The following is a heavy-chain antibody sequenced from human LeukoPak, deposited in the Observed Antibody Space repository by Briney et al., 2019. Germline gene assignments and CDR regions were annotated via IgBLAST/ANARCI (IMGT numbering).Heavy chain of an antibody. CDR1: GGSFSGYY. D-gene: IGHD3-16*02. V-gene: IGHV4-34*01. Sequence: SETLSLTCAVYGGSFSGYYWSWIRQPPGKGREWIGEINHSGSTNYNPSLKSRVTISVDTSKNQFSLKLSSVTAADTAVYYCARPGRVIRKFAFDIWGQGTMVTVSS. CDR2: INHSGST. J-gene: IGHJ3*02. CDR3: ARPGRVIRKFAFDI.